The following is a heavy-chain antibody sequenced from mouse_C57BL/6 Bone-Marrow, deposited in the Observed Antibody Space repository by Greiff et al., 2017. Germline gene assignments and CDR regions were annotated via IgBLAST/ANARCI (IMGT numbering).Heavy chain of an antibody. CDR1: GFTFSSYA. J-gene: IGHJ2*01. CDR3: ARKNYDYASYYFDY. D-gene: IGHD2-4*01. CDR2: LSDGGSYT. Sequence: EVKLEESGGGLVKPGGSLKLSCAASGFTFSSYAMSWVRQTPEKRLEWVATLSDGGSYTYYPDNVKGRFTISRDNAKNNLYLQMSHLKSEDTAMYYCARKNYDYASYYFDYWGQGTTLTVSS. V-gene: IGHV5-4*03.